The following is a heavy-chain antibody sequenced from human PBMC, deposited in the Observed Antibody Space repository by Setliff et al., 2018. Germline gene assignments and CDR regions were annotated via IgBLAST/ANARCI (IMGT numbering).Heavy chain of an antibody. CDR1: GVSVASHY. CDR3: ARDNPILGATDY. CDR2: VHDNGET. D-gene: IGHD1-26*01. J-gene: IGHJ4*02. Sequence: PSETLSLTCTVSGVSVASHYWSWIRQAPGTGLEWIAYVHDNGETNQNPSLKSRVTISVDTSRNQFSLKLSSLTAADTALYFCARDNPILGATDYWGQGALVTVSS. V-gene: IGHV4-59*08.